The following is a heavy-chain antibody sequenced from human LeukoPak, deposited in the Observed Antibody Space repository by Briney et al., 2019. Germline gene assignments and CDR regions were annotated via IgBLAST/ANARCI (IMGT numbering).Heavy chain of an antibody. CDR3: ARVTSGSSYRPFDY. V-gene: IGHV3-7*01. CDR1: GFTFSNYW. CDR2: IKENESEK. Sequence: GGSLRLSCAASGFTFSNYWMSWVHQAPGNGPEWVANIKENESEKNYVDSVKGRFTISRDSAKNSLYLQMNSLRAEDTAVYYCARVTSGSSYRPFDYWGQGTLVTVSS. D-gene: IGHD3-10*01. J-gene: IGHJ4*02.